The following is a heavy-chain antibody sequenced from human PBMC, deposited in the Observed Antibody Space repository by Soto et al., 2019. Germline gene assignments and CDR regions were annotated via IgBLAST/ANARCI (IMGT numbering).Heavy chain of an antibody. Sequence: GGSLRLSCASSGFTFSSCSMNWVRQAPGKGLEWVSFISGSGDTKYYADSVKGRFTISRDNAKNSLYLEMNSLRAEDTAVYYCARESEDLTSNFDYWGQGTLVTVSS. V-gene: IGHV3-48*01. CDR1: GFTFSSCS. J-gene: IGHJ4*02. CDR2: ISGSGDTK. CDR3: ARESEDLTSNFDY.